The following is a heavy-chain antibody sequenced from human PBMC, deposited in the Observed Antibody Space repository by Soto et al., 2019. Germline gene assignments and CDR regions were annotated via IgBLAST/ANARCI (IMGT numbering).Heavy chain of an antibody. V-gene: IGHV3-7*01. J-gene: IGHJ4*02. Sequence: PGGSLRLPCAASGFSFSNYWMSWVRQAPGKGLEWVANIKQDGSEKYYVDSVKGRFTISRDNAKNSLYLQMNSLRAEDTAVYYCARGGAAPGRFGYWGQGTLVTVSS. D-gene: IGHD6-13*01. CDR1: GFSFSNYW. CDR2: IKQDGSEK. CDR3: ARGGAAPGRFGY.